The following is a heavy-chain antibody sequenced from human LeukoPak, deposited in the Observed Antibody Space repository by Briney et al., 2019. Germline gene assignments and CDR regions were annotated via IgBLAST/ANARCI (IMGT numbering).Heavy chain of an antibody. CDR2: IYTSGNT. Sequence: PSETLSLTCTVSGGSISSGSYYWSWIRQPAGKGLEWIGRIYTSGNTNYNPSLKSRVAISVDTSKNQFSLKLSSVTAADTAVYYCARHVATVTTWDLYYFDYWGQGTLVTVSS. J-gene: IGHJ4*02. CDR3: ARHVATVTTWDLYYFDY. CDR1: GGSISSGSYY. D-gene: IGHD4-17*01. V-gene: IGHV4-61*02.